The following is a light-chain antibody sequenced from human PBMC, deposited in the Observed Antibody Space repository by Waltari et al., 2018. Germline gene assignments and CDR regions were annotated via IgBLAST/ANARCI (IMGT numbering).Light chain of an antibody. V-gene: IGLV1-47*01. Sequence: QSVLTQPPSASGTPGQRVTIPCSGSSSNIGSNSVHWYQQLPGTAPNLLIYGNNPRPSGVPPRCSGPKSGTSASLAISGLRSDDEADYYCATWDDSLGGLWVFGGGTKLTVL. CDR2: GNN. CDR1: SSNIGSNS. J-gene: IGLJ3*02. CDR3: ATWDDSLGGLWV.